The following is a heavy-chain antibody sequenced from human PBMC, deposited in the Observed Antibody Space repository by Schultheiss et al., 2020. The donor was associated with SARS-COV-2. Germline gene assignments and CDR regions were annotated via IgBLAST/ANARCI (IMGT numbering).Heavy chain of an antibody. Sequence: SETLSLTCAVYGGSFSGYYWSWIRQPPGKGLEWIGEINHSGSTNYNPSLKSRVTISVDTSKNQFSLKLSSVTAADTAVYYCARIEITTALQAFDIWGQGTMVTGSS. CDR2: INHSGST. J-gene: IGHJ3*02. D-gene: IGHD3-3*01. CDR3: ARIEITTALQAFDI. CDR1: GGSFSGYY. V-gene: IGHV4-34*01.